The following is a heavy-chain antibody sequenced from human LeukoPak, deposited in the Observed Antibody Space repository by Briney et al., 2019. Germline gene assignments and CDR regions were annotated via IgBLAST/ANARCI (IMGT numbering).Heavy chain of an antibody. V-gene: IGHV3-30-3*02. Sequence: GGSLRLSCAASGFTFSSYAMHWVRQAPGKGLEWVAVISYDGSNKYYADSVKGRFTISRDNSKNTLYLQMNSLRAEDTAVYYCAKSFRSGYFDWLYFDYWGQGTLVTVSS. CDR2: ISYDGSNK. J-gene: IGHJ4*02. D-gene: IGHD3-9*01. CDR3: AKSFRSGYFDWLYFDY. CDR1: GFTFSSYA.